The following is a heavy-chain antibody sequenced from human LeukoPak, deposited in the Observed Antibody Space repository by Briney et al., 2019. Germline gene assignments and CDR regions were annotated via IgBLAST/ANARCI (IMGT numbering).Heavy chain of an antibody. CDR3: ARGQYGSGSYFYYYYGMDV. D-gene: IGHD3-10*01. V-gene: IGHV1-2*04. CDR1: GYTFTGYY. J-gene: IGHJ6*02. CDR2: INPNSGGT. Sequence: ASVKVSCTASGYTFTGYYMHWVRQAPGQGLEWMGWINPNSGGTNYAQKFQGWVTMTRDTSISTAYMELSRLRSDDTAVYYCARGQYGSGSYFYYYYGMDVWGQGTTVTVSS.